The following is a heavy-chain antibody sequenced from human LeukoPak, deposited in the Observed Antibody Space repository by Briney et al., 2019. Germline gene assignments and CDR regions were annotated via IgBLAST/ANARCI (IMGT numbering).Heavy chain of an antibody. J-gene: IGHJ1*01. CDR1: GFTFSSYA. CDR3: ARERYCSSTSCYSAEYFQH. Sequence: GGSLRLSCAASGFTFSSYAMHWVRQAPGKGLEWVAVISYDGSNKYYADSVKGRFTISRDNSKNTLYLQMNSLRAGDTAVYYCARERYCSSTSCYSAEYFQHWGQGTLVTVSS. V-gene: IGHV3-30*01. CDR2: ISYDGSNK. D-gene: IGHD2-2*01.